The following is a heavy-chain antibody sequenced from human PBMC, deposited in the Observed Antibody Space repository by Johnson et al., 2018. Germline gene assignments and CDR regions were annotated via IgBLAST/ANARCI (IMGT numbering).Heavy chain of an antibody. Sequence: EVQLVESGGGLVQPGGSLRLSCAASGFTFSSYAMSWVRQAPGKGLEWVSAISGSGGGTYYADSGKGRFTIARDNSKNTLYLQRNSLRAEETAVYYWAKDVVGATPPGNYYYYYGMDVWGQGTTVTVSS. J-gene: IGHJ6*02. CDR1: GFTFSSYA. D-gene: IGHD1-26*01. CDR2: ISGSGGGT. CDR3: AKDVVGATPPGNYYYYYGMDV. V-gene: IGHV3-23*04.